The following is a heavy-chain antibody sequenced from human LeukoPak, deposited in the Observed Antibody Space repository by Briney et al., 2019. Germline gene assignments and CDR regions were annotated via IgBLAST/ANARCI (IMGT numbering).Heavy chain of an antibody. V-gene: IGHV1-69*04. CDR3: ARVGNDSSGYFSPMAFDI. CDR1: GGTFSSYA. J-gene: IGHJ3*02. D-gene: IGHD3-22*01. Sequence: SVKVSFKASGGTFSSYAISWVRQAPGQGLEWMGRIIPILGIANYAQKFQGGVTITADKSTSTAYMELSSLRSEDTAVYYCARVGNDSSGYFSPMAFDIWGQGTMVTVSS. CDR2: IIPILGIA.